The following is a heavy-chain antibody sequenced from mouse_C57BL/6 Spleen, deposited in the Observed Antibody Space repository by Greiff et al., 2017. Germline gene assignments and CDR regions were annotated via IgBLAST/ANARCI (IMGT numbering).Heavy chain of an antibody. CDR2: ISYDGSN. V-gene: IGHV3-6*01. J-gene: IGHJ4*01. CDR3: GAGDYYAMDY. Sequence: VQLKESGPGLVKPSQSLSLTCSVTGYSITSGYYWNWIRQFPGNKLEWMGYISYDGSNNYNPSLKNRISITRDTSKNQFFLKLNSVTTEDTATYYCGAGDYYAMDYWGQGTSVTVSS. CDR1: GYSITSGYY.